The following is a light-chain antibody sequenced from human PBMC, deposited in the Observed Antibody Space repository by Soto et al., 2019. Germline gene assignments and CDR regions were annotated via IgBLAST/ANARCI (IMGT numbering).Light chain of an antibody. Sequence: DIQMTQSPSSLSASVGDRVTITCRASQGISNYLAWYQQKPGKVPKLLIYAASTVQSGVPSRFSGSGPGTDFTPTISSLQPEDVATYYCQKYNSAPWTFGQGNTVEIK. V-gene: IGKV1-27*01. CDR3: QKYNSAPWT. J-gene: IGKJ1*01. CDR2: AAS. CDR1: QGISNY.